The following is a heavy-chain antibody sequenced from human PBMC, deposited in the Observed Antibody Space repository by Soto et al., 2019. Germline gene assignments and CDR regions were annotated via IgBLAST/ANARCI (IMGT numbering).Heavy chain of an antibody. CDR2: IWYDGSNK. D-gene: IGHD6-13*01. V-gene: IGHV3-33*01. Sequence: GGSLRLSCAASGVTFSSYGMHWVRQAPGKGLEWVAVIWYDGSNKYYADSVKGRFTISRDNSKNTLYLQMNSLRAEDTAVYYCARGQQGVYYYYYYGMDVWGQGTTVTVSS. J-gene: IGHJ6*02. CDR3: ARGQQGVYYYYYYGMDV. CDR1: GVTFSSYG.